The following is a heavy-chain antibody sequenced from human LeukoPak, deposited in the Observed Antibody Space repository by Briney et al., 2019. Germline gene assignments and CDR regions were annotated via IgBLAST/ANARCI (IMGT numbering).Heavy chain of an antibody. Sequence: PGGSLRLSCAASGFTFSSYGVHWVRQAPGKGLEWVAVISYDGSNKYYADSVKGRFTISRDNSKNTLYLRMNSLRAEDTAVYYCAKAGIAAAMNNWFDPWGQGTLVTVSS. J-gene: IGHJ5*02. D-gene: IGHD6-13*01. CDR3: AKAGIAAAMNNWFDP. V-gene: IGHV3-30*18. CDR1: GFTFSSYG. CDR2: ISYDGSNK.